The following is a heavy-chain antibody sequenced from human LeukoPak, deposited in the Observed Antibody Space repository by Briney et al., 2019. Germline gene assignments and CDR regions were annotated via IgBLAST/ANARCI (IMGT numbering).Heavy chain of an antibody. CDR3: ARDPGIVVVPAAPDY. D-gene: IGHD2-2*01. CDR2: ISSSSSYI. J-gene: IGHJ4*02. CDR1: GFTFSSYS. Sequence: GGSLRLSCAASGFTFSSYSMNWVRQAPGKGLEWVSSISSSSSYIYYADSVKGRFTISRDNAKNSLYLQMNSLRAEDTAVYYCARDPGIVVVPAAPDYWGQGTLVTVSS. V-gene: IGHV3-21*01.